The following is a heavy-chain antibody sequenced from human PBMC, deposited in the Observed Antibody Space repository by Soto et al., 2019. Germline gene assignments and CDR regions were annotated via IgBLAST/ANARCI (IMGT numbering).Heavy chain of an antibody. V-gene: IGHV5-10-1*01. CDR3: ASSLGYCSGGSCRDDFDI. D-gene: IGHD2-15*01. CDR1: GYSFTSYW. J-gene: IGHJ3*02. CDR2: IDPSDSYT. Sequence: GESLKISCKGSGYSFTSYWISWVRQMPGKGLEWMGRIDPSDSYTNYSPFFQGHVTISADKSISTAYLQWSSLKASDTAMYYCASSLGYCSGGSCRDDFDIWGQGTMVTVSS.